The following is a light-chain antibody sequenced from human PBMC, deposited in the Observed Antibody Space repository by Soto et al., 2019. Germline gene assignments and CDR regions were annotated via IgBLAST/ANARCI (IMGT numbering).Light chain of an antibody. CDR2: AAS. CDR1: QGISSY. CDR3: QQYYSYPWT. Sequence: AIRMTQSPSSFSASTGDRVTITCRASQGISSYLAWYQQKPGKAPKPLIYAASTLQSGVPSRFSGSGSGTDFTLTISCLQSEDFATYYCQQYYSYPWTFGQGTKVDI. V-gene: IGKV1-8*01. J-gene: IGKJ1*01.